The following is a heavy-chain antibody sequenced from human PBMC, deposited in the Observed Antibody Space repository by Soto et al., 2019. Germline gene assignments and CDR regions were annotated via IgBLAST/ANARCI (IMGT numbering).Heavy chain of an antibody. CDR2: IKSKTDGGTT. J-gene: IGHJ4*02. CDR3: TTIVGYCSGGSCYSDY. Sequence: GESLKISCAASGFTFSNAWMSWVRQAPGKGLEWVGRIKSKTDGGTTDYAAPVKGRFTISRDDSKNTLYLQMNSLKTEDTAVYYCTTIVGYCSGGSCYSDYWGQGTLVTVSS. V-gene: IGHV3-15*01. D-gene: IGHD2-15*01. CDR1: GFTFSNAW.